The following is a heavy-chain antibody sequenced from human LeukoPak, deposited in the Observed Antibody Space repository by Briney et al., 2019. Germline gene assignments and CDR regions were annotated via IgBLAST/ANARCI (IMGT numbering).Heavy chain of an antibody. CDR2: LYYSGST. CDR1: GGSISSSLHY. CDR3: ARSLRVRGVPDYMDV. D-gene: IGHD3-10*01. V-gene: IGHV4-39*07. J-gene: IGHJ6*03. Sequence: PSETLSLTCTVAGGSISSSLHYWGWMRQSPGPGLEWIGSLYYSGSTYYNWSLKSRVTISVDTSKNQFSLKLSSVTAADTAVYYCARSLRVRGVPDYMDVWGKGTTVTISS.